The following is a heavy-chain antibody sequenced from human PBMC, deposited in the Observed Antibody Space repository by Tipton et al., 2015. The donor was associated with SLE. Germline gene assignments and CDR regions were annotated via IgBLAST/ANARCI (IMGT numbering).Heavy chain of an antibody. J-gene: IGHJ4*02. CDR2: VDRDGFST. Sequence: SLRLSCAASGFTFSSYWMHWVRQDPGKGLVWVSRVDRDGFSTSYADSVKGRFTISRDNAKNTLYLQMNSLRAEDTAVYYCARSISVAGSSPYYFEYWGQGSLVTVSS. D-gene: IGHD6-19*01. CDR1: GFTFSSYW. CDR3: ARSISVAGSSPYYFEY. V-gene: IGHV3-74*01.